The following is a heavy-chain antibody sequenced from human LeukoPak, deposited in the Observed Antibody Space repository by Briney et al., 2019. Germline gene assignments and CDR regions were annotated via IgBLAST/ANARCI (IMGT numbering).Heavy chain of an antibody. CDR1: GGPISSYY. V-gene: IGHV4-4*07. CDR2: IHSSGSS. Sequence: SETLSLTCTVSGGPISSYYWSWIRQPAGKGLEWIGRIHSSGSSNYNPSLESRVTMSVDTSKNQFTLRLTSVTAADTAVYYCARARTGCSSSVCYGIDYWGQGTRVTVSS. CDR3: ARARTGCSSSVCYGIDY. J-gene: IGHJ4*02. D-gene: IGHD2-2*01.